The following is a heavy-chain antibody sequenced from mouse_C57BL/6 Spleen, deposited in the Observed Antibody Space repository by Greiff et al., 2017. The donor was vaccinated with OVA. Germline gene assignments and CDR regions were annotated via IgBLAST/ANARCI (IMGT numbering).Heavy chain of an antibody. Sequence: EVQLVESGGGLVKPGGSLKLSCAASGFTFSSYAMSWVRQTPEKRLEWVATISDGGSYTYYPDNVKGRFTISRDNAKNNLYLQMSHLKSEDTAMYYCARGTTVAYAMDYWGQGTSVTVSS. D-gene: IGHD1-1*01. CDR3: ARGTTVAYAMDY. CDR1: GFTFSSYA. CDR2: ISDGGSYT. J-gene: IGHJ4*01. V-gene: IGHV5-4*01.